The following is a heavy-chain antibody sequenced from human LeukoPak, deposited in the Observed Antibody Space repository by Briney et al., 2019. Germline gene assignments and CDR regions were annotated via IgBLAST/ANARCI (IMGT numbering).Heavy chain of an antibody. CDR3: AARDIVVVAAATLDY. D-gene: IGHD2-15*01. Sequence: GGSLRLSCAASGFTFSNYAMSWVRQAPGKGLEWVSVISGSGGSTYYADSVKGRFTISRDNSKNTLYLQMNSLRAEDTAVYYCAARDIVVVAAATLDYWGQGTLVTVSS. CDR1: GFTFSNYA. J-gene: IGHJ4*02. CDR2: ISGSGGST. V-gene: IGHV3-23*01.